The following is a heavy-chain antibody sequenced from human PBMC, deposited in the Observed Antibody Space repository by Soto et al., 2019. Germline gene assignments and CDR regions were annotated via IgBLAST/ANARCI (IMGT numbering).Heavy chain of an antibody. CDR3: GTVLYDYDSSGYYYFDY. D-gene: IGHD3-22*01. CDR1: GFTFSSYA. J-gene: IGHJ4*02. Sequence: PGGSLRLSCAASGFTFSSYAVSWVRQAPGKGPEWISSISGSGSTINYADAVKGRFTISRDNSKNTLYLQMSRLSAEDTAVYYWGTVLYDYDSSGYYYFDYLGQGTLVTVSS. V-gene: IGHV3-23*01. CDR2: ISGSGSTI.